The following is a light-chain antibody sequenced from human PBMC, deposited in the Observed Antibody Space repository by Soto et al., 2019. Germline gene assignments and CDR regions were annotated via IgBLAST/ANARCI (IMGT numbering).Light chain of an antibody. J-gene: IGLJ3*02. CDR3: CSYAGSYTRV. V-gene: IGLV2-11*01. CDR1: SSDVSGHNY. Sequence: QSALTQPRSVSGSPGQSVTISCTGTSSDVSGHNYVSWYQQHPGKAPTLLIYDVSKWPSGVPDRFSGSKSGNTASLTIAGLQAEDEADYYCCSYAGSYTRVFGGGTKLTVL. CDR2: DVS.